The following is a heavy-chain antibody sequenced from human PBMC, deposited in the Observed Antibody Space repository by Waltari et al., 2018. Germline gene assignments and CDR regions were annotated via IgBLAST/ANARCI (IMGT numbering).Heavy chain of an antibody. CDR3: AKDFGSGNRQAWGAFDI. CDR2: ISWNSGSI. Sequence: EVQLVESGGGLVQPGRSLRLSCAASGFSFDAYAMHWVRQAPGKGLEWVSGISWNSGSIGYADSVKGRFTISRDNAKNSLYLQMNSLRAEDMALYYCAKDFGSGNRQAWGAFDIWGQGTKVTVSS. J-gene: IGHJ3*02. V-gene: IGHV3-9*03. CDR1: GFSFDAYA. D-gene: IGHD3-10*01.